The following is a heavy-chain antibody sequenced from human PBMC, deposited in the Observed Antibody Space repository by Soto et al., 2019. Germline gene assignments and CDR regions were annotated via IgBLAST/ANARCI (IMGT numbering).Heavy chain of an antibody. V-gene: IGHV1-3*01. CDR3: ARGAIWSGYYNHYYYYYMDV. CDR1: GGTFSSYA. J-gene: IGHJ6*03. CDR2: INAVNGNT. D-gene: IGHD3-3*01. Sequence: ASVKVSCKASGGTFSSYAISWVRQAPGQGLEWMGWINAVNGNTKYSQKFQGRVTITRDTSASTAYMELSSLRSKDTAVYYCARGAIWSGYYNHYYYYYMDVWGKGTTVTVSS.